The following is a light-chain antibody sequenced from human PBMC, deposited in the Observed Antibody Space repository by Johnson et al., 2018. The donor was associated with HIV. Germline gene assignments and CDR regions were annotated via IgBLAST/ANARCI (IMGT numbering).Light chain of an antibody. CDR2: DNN. CDR1: SSNIGNNY. CDR3: GTWDSSLSAYV. V-gene: IGLV1-51*01. Sequence: QSVLTQPPSVSAAPGQKVTVSCSGSSSNIGNNYVSWYQQFPGTAPKLLIYDNNKRPSGIPDRFSGSKSGTSATLGITGLQTGDEADYYCGTWDSSLSAYVFVTGTKVTVL. J-gene: IGLJ1*01.